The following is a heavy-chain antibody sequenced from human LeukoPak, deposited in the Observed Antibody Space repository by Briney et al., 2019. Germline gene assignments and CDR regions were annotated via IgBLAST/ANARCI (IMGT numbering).Heavy chain of an antibody. CDR1: GFTVRSNY. D-gene: IGHD3-16*01. J-gene: IGHJ5*02. CDR2: IYSGGST. V-gene: IGHV3-53*01. CDR3: AREGGLGSFDP. Sequence: PGRSLRLSCAASGFTVRSNYMSWVRQAPGKGLEWVSVIYSGGSTYYADSVKGRFTISRDNSKNTLYLQMNSLRAEDTAVYYCAREGGLGSFDPWGQGTLVTVSS.